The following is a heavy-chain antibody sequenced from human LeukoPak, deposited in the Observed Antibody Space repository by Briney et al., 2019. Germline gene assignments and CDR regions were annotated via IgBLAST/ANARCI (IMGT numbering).Heavy chain of an antibody. CDR2: SRNKAKSYTT. Sequence: GGSLRLSCAVSGFTFSDHYMDWVRQAPGKGLEWVGRSRNKAKSYTTEYAASVKGRFTISRDDSKNSLHLQMNNLKTEDTAVYYCTRLYYYNSGSLKYYGMDVWGQGTTVTVSS. CDR1: GFTFSDHY. D-gene: IGHD3-10*01. V-gene: IGHV3-72*01. J-gene: IGHJ6*02. CDR3: TRLYYYNSGSLKYYGMDV.